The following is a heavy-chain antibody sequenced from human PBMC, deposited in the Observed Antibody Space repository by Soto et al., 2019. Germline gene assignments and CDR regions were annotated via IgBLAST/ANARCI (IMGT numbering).Heavy chain of an antibody. D-gene: IGHD3-10*01. CDR3: AHIRGAGAYYYYPMDV. Sequence: SGPTLVNPRQTLTLTCTFSGFSLSTPGMCVSWIRQPPGKALEWLAVIDWDDDKYYSTSLKTRLSISMDTSKNQVVLEMANVAPVDTATYYCAHIRGAGAYYYYPMDVWGQGTTFIVSS. CDR2: IDWDDDK. J-gene: IGHJ6*02. CDR1: GFSLSTPGMC. V-gene: IGHV2-70*12.